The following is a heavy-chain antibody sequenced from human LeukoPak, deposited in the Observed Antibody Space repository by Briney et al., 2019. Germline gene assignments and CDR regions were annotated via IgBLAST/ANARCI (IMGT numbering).Heavy chain of an antibody. CDR1: GGSISSGDYY. Sequence: PSQTLSLTCTVSGGSISSGDYYWSWIRQPPGKGLEWIGYIYYSGSTYYNPSLKSRVTISVDTSKNQFSLKLSSVTAADTAVYYCARAPYQYQLLPWIDYWGQGTLVTVSS. CDR2: IYYSGST. D-gene: IGHD2-2*01. J-gene: IGHJ4*02. V-gene: IGHV4-30-4*08. CDR3: ARAPYQYQLLPWIDY.